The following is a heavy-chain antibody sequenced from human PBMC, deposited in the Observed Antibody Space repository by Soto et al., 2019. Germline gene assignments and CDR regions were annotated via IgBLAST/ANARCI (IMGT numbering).Heavy chain of an antibody. CDR2: IYYSGST. J-gene: IGHJ4*02. D-gene: IGHD3-9*01. CDR3: ARTYYDILTGPMQNDY. V-gene: IGHV4-39*01. CDR1: GGSISSSSYY. Sequence: SETLSLTCTVSGGSISSSSYYWGWIRQPPGKGLEWIGSIYYSGSTYYNPSLKSRVTISVDTSKNQFSLKLSSVIAADTAVYYCARTYYDILTGPMQNDYWGQGTLVTVSS.